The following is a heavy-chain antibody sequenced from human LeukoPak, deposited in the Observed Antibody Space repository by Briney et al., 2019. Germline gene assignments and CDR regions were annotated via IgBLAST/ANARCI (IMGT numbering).Heavy chain of an antibody. Sequence: GGSLRLSCATSGFAFSNHAMHWVRQASGKGLEWVSAIGTAGDTFYPGSVKGRFTISRENAKNSLSLQMNSLRAEDTAVYYCVRQQTPHGNFDYWGQGTLVTVSS. CDR3: VRQQTPHGNFDY. CDR1: GFAFSNHA. CDR2: IGTAGDT. V-gene: IGHV3-13*01. J-gene: IGHJ4*02. D-gene: IGHD1-26*01.